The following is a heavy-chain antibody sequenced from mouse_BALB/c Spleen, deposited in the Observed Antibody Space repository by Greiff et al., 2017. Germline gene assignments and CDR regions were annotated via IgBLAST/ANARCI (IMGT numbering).Heavy chain of an antibody. CDR2: ISSGGSYT. J-gene: IGHJ3*01. Sequence: EVKLMESGGGLVKPGGSLKLSCAASGFTFSSYAMSWVRQTPEKRLEWVATISSGGSYTYYPDSVKGRFTISRDNAKNTLYLQMSSLRSEDTAMYYCARKGNPAWFAYWGQGTLVTVSA. CDR3: ARKGNPAWFAY. V-gene: IGHV5-9-3*01. CDR1: GFTFSSYA.